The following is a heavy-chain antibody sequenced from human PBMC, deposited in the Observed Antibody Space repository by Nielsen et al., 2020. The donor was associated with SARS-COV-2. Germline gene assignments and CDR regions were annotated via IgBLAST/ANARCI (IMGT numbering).Heavy chain of an antibody. Sequence: GESLKISCKGSGYSFTSYWIGWVRQMPGKGLEWMGIIYPGDSYTNYSPSFQGHVTISADKSISTAYLQWSSLKASDTAMYYCARHELELYAFDIWGQGTMVTVSS. D-gene: IGHD1-7*01. CDR3: ARHELELYAFDI. J-gene: IGHJ3*02. CDR2: IYPGDSYT. CDR1: GYSFTSYW. V-gene: IGHV5-51*01.